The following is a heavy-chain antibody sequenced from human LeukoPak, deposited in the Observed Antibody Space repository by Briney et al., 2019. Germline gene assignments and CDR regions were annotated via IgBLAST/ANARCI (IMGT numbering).Heavy chain of an antibody. CDR2: IKQDGSEK. CDR1: GFTFSSYW. V-gene: IGHV3-7*01. J-gene: IGHJ4*02. Sequence: PGGSLRLSCAASGFTFSSYWMSWVRQAPGKGLEWVVNIKQDGSEKYYVDSVKGRFTISRDNAKNSLYLQMNSLRAEDTALYYCARHLSGITGYTYGRGIDYWGQGTLVTVSS. D-gene: IGHD5-18*01. CDR3: ARHLSGITGYTYGRGIDY.